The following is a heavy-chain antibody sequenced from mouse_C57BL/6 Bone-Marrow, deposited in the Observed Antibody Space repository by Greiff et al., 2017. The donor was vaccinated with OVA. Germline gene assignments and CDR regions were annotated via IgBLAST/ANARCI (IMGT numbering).Heavy chain of an antibody. J-gene: IGHJ3*01. V-gene: IGHV1-63*01. CDR2: IYPGGGYT. D-gene: IGHD1-1*01. CDR3: ARRVDYYGSSWFAY. Sequence: VKLVESGAELVRPGTSVKMSCKASGYTFTNYWIGWAKQRPGHGLEWIGDIYPGGGYTNYNEKFKGKATLTADKSSSTAYMQFSSLTSEDSAIYYCARRVDYYGSSWFAYWGQGTLVTVSA. CDR1: GYTFTNYW.